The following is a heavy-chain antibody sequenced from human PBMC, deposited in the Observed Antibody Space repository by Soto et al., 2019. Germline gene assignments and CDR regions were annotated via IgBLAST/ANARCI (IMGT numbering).Heavy chain of an antibody. Sequence: GESLKISCKGSGYSFTSYWIGWVRQMPGKGLEWMGIIYPGDSDTRYSPSFQGQVTISADKSISTAYLQWSSLKASDTAMYYCASQPYPDFWTPHYRYYGMDAWGQGTTVTVSS. V-gene: IGHV5-51*01. CDR2: IYPGDSDT. CDR3: ASQPYPDFWTPHYRYYGMDA. D-gene: IGHD3-3*01. CDR1: GYSFTSYW. J-gene: IGHJ6*02.